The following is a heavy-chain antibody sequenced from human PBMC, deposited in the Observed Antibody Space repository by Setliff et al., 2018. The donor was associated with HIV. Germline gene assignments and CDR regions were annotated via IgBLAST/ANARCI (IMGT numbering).Heavy chain of an antibody. CDR1: GDSIGAYH. CDR2: IHSSGTT. D-gene: IGHD2-15*01. V-gene: IGHV4-59*01. CDR3: ARGGASSKYFDS. J-gene: IGHJ4*02. Sequence: SETLSLTCSVSGDSIGAYHWSWIRQPPGRGLEWIGYIHSSGTTHYNPSLSSRVTISFDASKNQFSVKLTSVTPADTALYYCARGGASSKYFDSWGQGTLVTVSS.